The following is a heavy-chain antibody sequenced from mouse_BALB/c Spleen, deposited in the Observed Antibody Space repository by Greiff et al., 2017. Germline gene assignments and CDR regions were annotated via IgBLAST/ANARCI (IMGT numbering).Heavy chain of an antibody. V-gene: IGHV3-6*02. Sequence: EVKLQESGPGLVKPSQSLSLTCSVTGYSITSGYYWNWIRQFPGNKLEWMGYISYDGSNNYNPSLKNRISITRDTSKNQFFLKLNSVTTEDTATYYCARGAYYGYDGAYWGQGTLVTVSA. D-gene: IGHD2-9*01. CDR1: GYSITSGYY. J-gene: IGHJ3*01. CDR2: ISYDGSN. CDR3: ARGAYYGYDGAY.